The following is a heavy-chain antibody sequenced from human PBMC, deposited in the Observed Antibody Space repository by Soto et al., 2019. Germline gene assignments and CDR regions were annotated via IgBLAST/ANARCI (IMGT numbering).Heavy chain of an antibody. CDR1: GGSFSGYY. CDR3: ARAVSAAPDRGVGSSHYYYYGVKV. V-gene: IGHV4-34*01. J-gene: IGHJ6*02. D-gene: IGHD2-15*01. CDR2: INHSGST. Sequence: PSETLSLTCAVYGGSFSGYYWSWIRQPPGKGLEWIGEINHSGSTNYNPSLKSRVTISVDTSKNQFSLKLSSVTAADTAVYYCARAVSAAPDRGVGSSHYYYYGVKVWGQGTTVIFSS.